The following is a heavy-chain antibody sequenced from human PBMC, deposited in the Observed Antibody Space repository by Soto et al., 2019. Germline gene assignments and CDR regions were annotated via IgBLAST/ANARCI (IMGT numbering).Heavy chain of an antibody. V-gene: IGHV3-13*04. Sequence: EVQLVESGGGLVQPGGSLRLSCAASGFTFSSYDMHWVRQATGKGLEWVSAIGTAGDTYYPGSVKGRFTISRENAKNSLYLQMNSLRAGDTAVYYCARGYGSGSYSNWFDPWGQGTLVTVSS. CDR3: ARGYGSGSYSNWFDP. D-gene: IGHD3-10*01. J-gene: IGHJ5*02. CDR1: GFTFSSYD. CDR2: IGTAGDT.